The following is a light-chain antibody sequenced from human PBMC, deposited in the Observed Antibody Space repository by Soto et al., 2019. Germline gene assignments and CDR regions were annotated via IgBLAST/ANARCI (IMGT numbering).Light chain of an antibody. CDR2: KVS. CDR1: HSLVYSNGDTY. CDR3: RQGTHWPIT. J-gene: IGKJ5*01. V-gene: IGKV2-30*01. Sequence: DVVMTQSPLALPVTLGQPASISCRSSHSLVYSNGDTYLSWFQQRPGQSPRRLIYKVSNRDSGVPDRFSGSGSGSDFTLKISRVEAEDVGIYYCRQGTHWPITFGQGTRLEIK.